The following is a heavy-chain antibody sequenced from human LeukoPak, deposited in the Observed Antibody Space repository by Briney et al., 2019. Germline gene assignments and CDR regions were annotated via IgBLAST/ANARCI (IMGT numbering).Heavy chain of an antibody. V-gene: IGHV3-53*01. Sequence: GGSLRLSCAASGFTVSSNYMSWVRQAPGKGLERVSVIYSGGSTYYADSVKGRFTISRDNSKNTLYLQMNSLRAEDTAVYYCARTLARASSSGSYYGAFDIWGQGTMVTVSS. CDR3: ARTLARASSSGSYYGAFDI. CDR1: GFTVSSNY. D-gene: IGHD1-26*01. J-gene: IGHJ3*02. CDR2: IYSGGST.